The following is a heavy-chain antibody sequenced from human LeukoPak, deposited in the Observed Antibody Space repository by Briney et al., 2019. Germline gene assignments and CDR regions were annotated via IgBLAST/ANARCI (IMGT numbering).Heavy chain of an antibody. V-gene: IGHV3-9*01. J-gene: IGHJ3*02. Sequence: GGSLRLSCAASGFTFDDYAMHWVRQAPGKGLEWVSGISWNSGSIGYADSVKGRFTISRDNSQNTLYLQMNSLRAEDTAVYYCARGGEYSSSSEAFDIWGQGTMVTVSS. CDR1: GFTFDDYA. D-gene: IGHD6-6*01. CDR3: ARGGEYSSSSEAFDI. CDR2: ISWNSGSI.